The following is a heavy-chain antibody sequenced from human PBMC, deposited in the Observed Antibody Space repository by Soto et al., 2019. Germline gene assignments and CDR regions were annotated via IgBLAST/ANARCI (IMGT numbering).Heavy chain of an antibody. Sequence: SETLSLTCTVSGGSVSSGSYYWSWIRQPPGKGLEWIGYIYYSGSTNYKHSLKNRVTISVDTSKNQFSLKLSSVTAADTAVYYCARNSGGTFDYWGQGTLVTVSS. J-gene: IGHJ4*02. CDR1: GGSVSSGSYY. V-gene: IGHV4-61*01. D-gene: IGHD2-15*01. CDR3: ARNSGGTFDY. CDR2: IYYSGST.